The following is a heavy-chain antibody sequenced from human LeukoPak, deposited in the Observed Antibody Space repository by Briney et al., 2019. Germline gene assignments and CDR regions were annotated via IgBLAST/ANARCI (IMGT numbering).Heavy chain of an antibody. Sequence: SETLSLTCAVYGGSFSGYFWSWIRQPPGKGLEWIGYVYNSGNTNYNPPLKSRVTISVDTSKNQFSLKLSSVTAAGTAVYYCARRGYYMDVWGKGITVTVSS. CDR1: GGSFSGYF. CDR3: ARRGYYMDV. V-gene: IGHV4-59*01. CDR2: VYNSGNT. J-gene: IGHJ6*03.